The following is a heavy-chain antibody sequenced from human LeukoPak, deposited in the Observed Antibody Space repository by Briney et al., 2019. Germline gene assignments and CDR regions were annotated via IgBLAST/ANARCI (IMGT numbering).Heavy chain of an antibody. V-gene: IGHV4-30-2*01. Sequence: SETLSLTCTVSGGSISSGGYYWSWIRQPPGKGLEWIGYIYHSGSTYYNPSLKSRVTISVDRSKNQFSLKLSSVTAADTAVYYCARDRGGYTYSHDYWGQGTLVTVSS. D-gene: IGHD5-18*01. CDR2: IYHSGST. J-gene: IGHJ4*02. CDR1: GGSISSGGYY. CDR3: ARDRGGYTYSHDY.